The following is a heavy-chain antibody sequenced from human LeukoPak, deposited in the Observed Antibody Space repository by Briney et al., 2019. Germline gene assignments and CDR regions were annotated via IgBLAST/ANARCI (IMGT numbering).Heavy chain of an antibody. J-gene: IGHJ5*02. Sequence: GGSLRLSCAASGFTFSSYAMSWLRQAPGKGLVWVSAISGSGGSTYYADSVKGRFTNYRDNSKNTLYLQMNGLRAEDTAVYYCAKQVAYCGGDCYNLWGQGTLVTVSS. CDR3: AKQVAYCGGDCYNL. V-gene: IGHV3-23*01. CDR2: ISGSGGST. D-gene: IGHD2-21*02. CDR1: GFTFSSYA.